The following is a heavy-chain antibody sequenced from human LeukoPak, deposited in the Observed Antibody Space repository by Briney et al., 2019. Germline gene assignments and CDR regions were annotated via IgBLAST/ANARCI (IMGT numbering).Heavy chain of an antibody. CDR1: GFSLSTSGIC. J-gene: IGHJ4*02. CDR3: ARTCPYYYDSSGYPDY. Sequence: SGPTLVNPPQTLTLTCTFSGFSLSTSGICVSWIRQPPGKALEWLARIDWDYDKYYSTSLKTRLTISKDTSKNQVVLTMTNMDPVDTATYYCARTCPYYYDSSGYPDYWGEGTLVTVSS. V-gene: IGHV2-70*11. D-gene: IGHD3-22*01. CDR2: IDWDYDK.